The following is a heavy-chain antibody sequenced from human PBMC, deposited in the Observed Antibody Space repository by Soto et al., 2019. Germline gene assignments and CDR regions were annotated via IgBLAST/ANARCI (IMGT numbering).Heavy chain of an antibody. D-gene: IGHD6-13*01. CDR2: IIPILGIA. V-gene: IGHV1-69*02. CDR3: ARASSSWYWENWFDP. CDR1: GGTFSSYT. Sequence: GASVKVSCKASGGTFSSYTISWVQQAPGQGLEWMGRIIPILGIANYAQKLQGRVTITADKSTSTAYMELRSLRSDDTAVYYCARASSSWYWENWFDPWGQGTLVTVSS. J-gene: IGHJ5*02.